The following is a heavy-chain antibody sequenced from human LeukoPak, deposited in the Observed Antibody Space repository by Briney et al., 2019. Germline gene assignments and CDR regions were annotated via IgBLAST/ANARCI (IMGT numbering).Heavy chain of an antibody. CDR3: ARVGIAVASPFFDY. CDR2: IYYSGTT. D-gene: IGHD6-19*01. CDR1: GDSVSSGSYY. Sequence: SETLSLTCTVSGDSVSSGSYYWTWIRQPPGKGLEWIGYIYYSGTTNYNPSLKSRVTISVDTSKNQFSLKLGSVTAADTAVYYCARVGIAVASPFFDYWGQGTLVTVSS. V-gene: IGHV4-61*01. J-gene: IGHJ4*02.